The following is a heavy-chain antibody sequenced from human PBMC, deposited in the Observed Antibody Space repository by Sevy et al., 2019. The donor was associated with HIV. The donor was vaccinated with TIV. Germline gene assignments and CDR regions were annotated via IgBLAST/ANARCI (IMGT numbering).Heavy chain of an antibody. D-gene: IGHD1-1*01. CDR2: ISFSRNYI. V-gene: IGHV3-21*01. CDR1: GFTFSSYT. Sequence: GGSLRLSCAAAGFTFSSYTMNWVRQAPGKGLEWVAPISFSRNYIYYTDSLKGRFTISRDNAKNSLYLQMNSLRAEDTAVYYCAREDSKNWRYFDYWGQGTLVTVSS. J-gene: IGHJ4*02. CDR3: AREDSKNWRYFDY.